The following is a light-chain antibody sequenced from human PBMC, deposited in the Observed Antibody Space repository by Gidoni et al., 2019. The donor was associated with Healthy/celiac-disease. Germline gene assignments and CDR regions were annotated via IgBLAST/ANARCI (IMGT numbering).Light chain of an antibody. J-gene: IGKJ3*01. Sequence: ELVLTQSPATLSLSPGERATLSCSASQSVSSYLAWYQQKPGQAPRLLIYDASNRATGIPARFSGSGSGTDFTLTISSLEPEDFAVYYCQQRSNWPSFGPGTKVDIK. CDR3: QQRSNWPS. CDR1: QSVSSY. CDR2: DAS. V-gene: IGKV3-11*01.